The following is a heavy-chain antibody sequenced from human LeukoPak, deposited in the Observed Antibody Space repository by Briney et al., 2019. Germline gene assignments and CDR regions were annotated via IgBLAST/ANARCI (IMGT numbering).Heavy chain of an antibody. CDR2: ISSSSSTI. D-gene: IGHD6-13*01. Sequence: GGSLRLSCAASGFTFSSYSMNWVRQAPGKGLEWVSYISSSSSTIYYADSVKGRFTISRDNAKNSLYLQMNSLRAEDTAVYYCARVGSSWYVGYFDYWGQGTLVTVSS. CDR3: ARVGSSWYVGYFDY. J-gene: IGHJ4*02. CDR1: GFTFSSYS. V-gene: IGHV3-48*04.